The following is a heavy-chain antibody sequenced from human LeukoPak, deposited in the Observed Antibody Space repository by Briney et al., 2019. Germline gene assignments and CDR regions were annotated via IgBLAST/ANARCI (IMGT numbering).Heavy chain of an antibody. CDR1: GGTFSSYA. CDR2: IIPIFGTA. CDR3: ARVRGGIVGATGLDY. V-gene: IGHV1-69*05. D-gene: IGHD1-26*01. J-gene: IGHJ4*02. Sequence: SVKVSCKASGGTFSSYAISWVRQAPGQGLEWMGGIIPIFGTANYAQKFQGRVTITTDESTSTPDMAVSSLRSEETAVYYCARVRGGIVGATGLDYWGQGTLVTVSS.